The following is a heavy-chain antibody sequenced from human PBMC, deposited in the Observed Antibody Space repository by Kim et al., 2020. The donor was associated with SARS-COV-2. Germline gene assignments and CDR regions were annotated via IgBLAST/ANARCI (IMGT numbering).Heavy chain of an antibody. CDR3: AKDIGIAAADTTV. V-gene: IGHV3-9*01. J-gene: IGHJ4*02. D-gene: IGHD6-13*01. Sequence: ADSVKGRFTISRDNAKNSLYLQMNSLRAEDTALYYCAKDIGIAAADTTVWGQGTLVTVSS.